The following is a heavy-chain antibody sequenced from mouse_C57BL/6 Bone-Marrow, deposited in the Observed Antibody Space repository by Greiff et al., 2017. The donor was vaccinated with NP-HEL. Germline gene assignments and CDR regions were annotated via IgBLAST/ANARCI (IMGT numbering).Heavy chain of an antibody. Sequence: QVQLKESGAELARPGASVKLSCKASGYTFTSYGISWVKQRTGQGLEWIGEIYPRSGNNYYNEKFKGKATLTADKSSSTAYMELRSLTSEDSAVYFCALIYYDYENYWGQGTTLTVSS. J-gene: IGHJ2*01. D-gene: IGHD2-4*01. V-gene: IGHV1-81*01. CDR1: GYTFTSYG. CDR2: IYPRSGNN. CDR3: ALIYYDYENY.